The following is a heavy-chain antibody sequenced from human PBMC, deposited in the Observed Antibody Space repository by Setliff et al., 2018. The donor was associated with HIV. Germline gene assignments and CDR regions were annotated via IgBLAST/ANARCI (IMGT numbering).Heavy chain of an antibody. D-gene: IGHD3-3*01. J-gene: IGHJ5*02. V-gene: IGHV4-34*01. CDR2: IDDSGNSRYT. CDR1: TESLTRYD. Sequence: SETLSLTCAVYTESLTRYDWAWIGQSPEKGLEWIGEIDDSGNSRYTNYNSSLESRVAISLDTSSNQFSLKLSSVTAADTAVYHCAREREAWSAYDSWGQGTLVTVSS. CDR3: AREREAWSAYDS.